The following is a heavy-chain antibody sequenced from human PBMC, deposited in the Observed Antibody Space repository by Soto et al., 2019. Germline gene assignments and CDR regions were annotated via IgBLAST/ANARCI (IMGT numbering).Heavy chain of an antibody. CDR2: IYWNGDL. CDR1: GFTLTTNGVG. CDR3: AHRRVAARPDAFGI. Sequence: QITLKESGPTLVKPRETLTLTCTFSGFTLTTNGVGVGWIRQPPGKALEWLALIYWNGDLRYSPSLNNRSTITKDTSKNQVVLTMTDMDPVDTATYYCAHRRVAARPDAFGIWGQGAMVSVSS. V-gene: IGHV2-5*01. J-gene: IGHJ3*02. D-gene: IGHD6-6*01.